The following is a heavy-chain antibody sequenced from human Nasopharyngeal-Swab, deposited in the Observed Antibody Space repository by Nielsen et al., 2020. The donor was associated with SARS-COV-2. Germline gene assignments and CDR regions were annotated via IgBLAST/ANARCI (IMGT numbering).Heavy chain of an antibody. CDR3: ARGDILTPYYFDY. J-gene: IGHJ4*02. V-gene: IGHV3-7*04. D-gene: IGHD3-9*01. CDR1: GFTFSSYW. Sequence: GGSLRLSCAASGFTFSSYWMSWVRQAPGKGLEWVANIKQDGSEKYYVDSVEGRFTISRDNAKNSLYLQMNSLRAEDTAVYYCARGDILTPYYFDYWGQGTLVTVSS. CDR2: IKQDGSEK.